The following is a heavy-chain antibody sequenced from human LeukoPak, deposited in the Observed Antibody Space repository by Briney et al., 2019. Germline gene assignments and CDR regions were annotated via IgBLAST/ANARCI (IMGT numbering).Heavy chain of an antibody. J-gene: IGHJ6*03. V-gene: IGHV4-4*07. CDR2: SNTSGVS. Sequence: PSETLSLTCTVSGGSISGYYWSWIRQPAGRGLEWIGRSNTSGVSNYNPSLKSRVTMSVDTSNNQFSLKLSSVTAADTAMYYCARARQLVVPAAMSGTFYYYYMDVWGKGTAVTVSS. D-gene: IGHD2-2*01. CDR1: GGSISGYY. CDR3: ARARQLVVPAAMSGTFYYYYMDV.